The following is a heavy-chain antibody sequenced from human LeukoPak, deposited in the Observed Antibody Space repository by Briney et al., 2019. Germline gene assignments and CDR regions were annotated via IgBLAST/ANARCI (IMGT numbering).Heavy chain of an antibody. J-gene: IGHJ3*02. D-gene: IGHD5-18*01. CDR2: IKQDGSEK. CDR3: AKEGGYSYGFGVGDDAFDI. V-gene: IGHV3-7*01. Sequence: GGSLRLSCAASGFTFSSYWMSWVRHAPGNGLEWVANIKQDGSEKYYGASVKARFTVSRDNAKKSLYLQINSLRAEDTAVYYCAKEGGYSYGFGVGDDAFDIWGQGTVVTVSS. CDR1: GFTFSSYW.